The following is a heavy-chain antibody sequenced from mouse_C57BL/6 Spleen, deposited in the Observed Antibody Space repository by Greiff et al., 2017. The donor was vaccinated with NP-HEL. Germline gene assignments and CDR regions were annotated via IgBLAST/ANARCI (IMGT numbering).Heavy chain of an antibody. CDR2: IYPGSGST. V-gene: IGHV1-55*01. D-gene: IGHD2-4*01. J-gene: IGHJ3*01. CDR1: GYTFTSYW. Sequence: QVQLKQPGAELVKPGASVKMSCKASGYTFTSYWITWVKQRPGQGLEWIGDIYPGSGSTNYNEKFKSKATVTVDTSSSTAYMQLSSLTSEDSAVYYWARWGDYDPRFAYWGQGTLVTVSA. CDR3: ARWGDYDPRFAY.